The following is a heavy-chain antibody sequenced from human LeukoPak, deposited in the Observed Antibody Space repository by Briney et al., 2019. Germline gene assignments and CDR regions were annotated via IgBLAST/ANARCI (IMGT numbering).Heavy chain of an antibody. CDR1: GFTLRNTW. CDR2: INQDASTK. J-gene: IGHJ4*02. CDR3: ARYQSGNLDY. Sequence: GGSLRLSCVASGFTLRNTWMAWVRQAPGKGLEWVANINQDASTKHYVDSVKGRFTISRDNAKNSLYLQMNSLRAEDTAVYYCARYQSGNLDYWGQGTLVTVSA. V-gene: IGHV3-7*01. D-gene: IGHD1-26*01.